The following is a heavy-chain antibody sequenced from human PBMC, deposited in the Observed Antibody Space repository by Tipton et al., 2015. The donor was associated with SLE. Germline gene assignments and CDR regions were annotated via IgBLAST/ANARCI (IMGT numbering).Heavy chain of an antibody. Sequence: VQLVQSGPEVKKPGSSVKVSCKASGGTFSSYAISWVRQAPGQGLEWMGGIIPIFGTANYAQKFQGRVTITTDESTSTAYMELSSLRSEDTAVFYCARANPIAAAGIDFDYWGQGTLVTVSS. CDR2: IIPIFGTA. CDR1: GGTFSSYA. V-gene: IGHV1-69*01. J-gene: IGHJ4*02. D-gene: IGHD6-13*01. CDR3: ARANPIAAAGIDFDY.